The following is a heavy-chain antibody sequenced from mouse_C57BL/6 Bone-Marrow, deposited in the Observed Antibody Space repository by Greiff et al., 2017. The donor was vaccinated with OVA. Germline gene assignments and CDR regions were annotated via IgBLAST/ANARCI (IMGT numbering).Heavy chain of an antibody. V-gene: IGHV2-9-1*01. CDR1: GFSLTSYA. D-gene: IGHD1-1*01. CDR2: IWTGGGT. CDR3: ARSSYYYGSSYPYYAMDY. J-gene: IGHJ4*01. Sequence: VQLQQSGPGLVAPSQSLSITCTVSGFSLTSYAISWVRQPPGKGLEWLGVIWTGGGTNYNSALKSRLSISKDNSKSQVFLKMNSLQTDDTARYYCARSSYYYGSSYPYYAMDYWGQGTSVTVSS.